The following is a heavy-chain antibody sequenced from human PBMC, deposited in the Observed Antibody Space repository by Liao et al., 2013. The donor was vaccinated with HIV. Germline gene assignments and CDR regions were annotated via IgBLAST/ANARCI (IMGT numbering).Heavy chain of an antibody. J-gene: IGHJ4*02. D-gene: IGHD3-16*01. CDR3: VTERGFFDF. CDR1: GGSISSYY. CDR2: XSSTGGA. V-gene: IGHV4-4*07. Sequence: QVQLQESGPGLVKPSETLSLTCTVSGGSISSYYWSWIRQPAGKGLEWIGRXSSTGGAKYSPSLQSRVTMSVDTSRNQFSLNLNSATAADTAVYYCVTERGFFDFWGLGTLVTVSS.